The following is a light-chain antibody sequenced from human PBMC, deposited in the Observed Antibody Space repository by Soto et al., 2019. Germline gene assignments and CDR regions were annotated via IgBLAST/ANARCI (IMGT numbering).Light chain of an antibody. CDR3: QKYNSALFT. CDR1: QGISNY. CDR2: SAS. J-gene: IGKJ3*01. V-gene: IGKV1-27*01. Sequence: DIPMTQSPSFLSASVGDRVTITCRASQGISNYLAWYQLRPGTVPKLLIHSASTVQSGVPSRFSGSASGTEFTLLNRRIKTQDAATSYLQKYNSALFTFGPGTKV.